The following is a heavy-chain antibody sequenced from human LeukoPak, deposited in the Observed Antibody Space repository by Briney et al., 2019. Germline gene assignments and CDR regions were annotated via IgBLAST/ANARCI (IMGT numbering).Heavy chain of an antibody. CDR1: GYTLTELS. J-gene: IGHJ1*01. CDR3: ATAEYCGGDCYSRPVVYFQH. V-gene: IGHV1-24*01. CDR2: FDPEDGET. Sequence: ASVKVSCKVSGYTLTELSMHWVRQAPGKGLEWMGGFDPEDGETIYAQKFQGRVTMTEDTSTDTAYMELSSLRSEDTAVYYCATAEYCGGDCYSRPVVYFQHWGQGTLVTVSS. D-gene: IGHD2-21*02.